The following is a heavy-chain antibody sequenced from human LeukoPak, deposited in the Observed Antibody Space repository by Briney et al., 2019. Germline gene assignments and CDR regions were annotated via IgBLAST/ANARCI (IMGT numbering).Heavy chain of an antibody. D-gene: IGHD5-18*01. Sequence: PGGSLRLSCAASGFTFDDYAMHWVRQAPGKGLEWVSGISWNSGSIGYADSVKGRFTISRDNAKNSLYLQMNSLRAEDTALYYCAKDFSYGGSRVAFDIWGQGTMVTVSS. CDR2: ISWNSGSI. CDR1: GFTFDDYA. V-gene: IGHV3-9*01. CDR3: AKDFSYGGSRVAFDI. J-gene: IGHJ3*02.